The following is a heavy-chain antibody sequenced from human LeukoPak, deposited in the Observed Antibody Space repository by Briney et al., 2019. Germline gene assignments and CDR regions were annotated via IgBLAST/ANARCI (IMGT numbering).Heavy chain of an antibody. CDR3: AKGSYYYDSSGFDY. Sequence: GGSLRLSCAASGFTFNNYAMSWVRQAPGKGLEWVSAISGSGGSTYYADSVKGRFTISRDNSKNTLYLQMNSLRAEDTAVYYCAKGSYYYDSSGFDYWGQGTLVTVSS. CDR1: GFTFNNYA. V-gene: IGHV3-23*01. CDR2: ISGSGGST. D-gene: IGHD3-22*01. J-gene: IGHJ4*02.